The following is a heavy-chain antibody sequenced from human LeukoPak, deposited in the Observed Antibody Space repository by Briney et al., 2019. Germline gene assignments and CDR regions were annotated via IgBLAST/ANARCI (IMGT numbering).Heavy chain of an antibody. V-gene: IGHV4-39*07. Sequence: PSETLSLTYTVSGGSISSSSYYWGWIRQPPGKGLEWIGSIYYSGSTYYNPSLKSRVTISVDTSKNQFSLKLSSVTAADTAVYYCARVSSSWHEPHHYYYYYMDVWGKGTTVTVSS. J-gene: IGHJ6*03. CDR3: ARVSSSWHEPHHYYYYYMDV. CDR2: IYYSGST. CDR1: GGSISSSSYY. D-gene: IGHD6-13*01.